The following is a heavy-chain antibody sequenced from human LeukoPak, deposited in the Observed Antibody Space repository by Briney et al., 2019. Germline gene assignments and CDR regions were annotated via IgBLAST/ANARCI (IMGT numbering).Heavy chain of an antibody. CDR3: ARGVGFESIEFISWDSI. Sequence: ASVNVSCRASAYTFTVYYMHWVRQAPGQGLEWMGWINPNRGGTNYAQMSQGRVTITRDTPISTAHMELNSLICGDTGVYYCARGVGFESIEFISWDSIWGQGKMVTAPS. J-gene: IGHJ3*02. CDR1: AYTFTVYY. V-gene: IGHV1-2*02. CDR2: INPNRGGT. D-gene: IGHD6-6*01.